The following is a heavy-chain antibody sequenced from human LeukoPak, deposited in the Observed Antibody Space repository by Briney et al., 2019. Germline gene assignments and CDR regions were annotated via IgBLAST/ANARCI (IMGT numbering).Heavy chain of an antibody. Sequence: ASVKVSCKVVAYDFTGYYIHWVRQAPGQWPEWMGRLNPNTGHAVYAFKFQGRVTITRDTSSSTAYMEVTRLTSDDTALYYCAKDRDGADRIILWGQGTLVTVSS. CDR1: AYDFTGYY. CDR2: LNPNTGHA. V-gene: IGHV1-2*06. J-gene: IGHJ4*02. CDR3: AKDRDGADRIIL. D-gene: IGHD5-24*01.